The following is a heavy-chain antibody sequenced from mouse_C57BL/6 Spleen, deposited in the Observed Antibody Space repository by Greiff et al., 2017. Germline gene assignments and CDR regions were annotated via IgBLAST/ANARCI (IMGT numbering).Heavy chain of an antibody. CDR1: GFTFSSYT. D-gene: IGHD4-1*01. CDR2: ISGGGGNT. CDR3: ARGWDDYAMDY. Sequence: EVHLVESGGGLVKPGGSLKLSCAASGFTFSSYTMSWVRQTPEKRLEWVATISGGGGNTYYPDSVKGRFTISRDNAKNTLYLQMSSLRSEDTALYYCARGWDDYAMDYWGQGTSVTVSS. V-gene: IGHV5-9*01. J-gene: IGHJ4*01.